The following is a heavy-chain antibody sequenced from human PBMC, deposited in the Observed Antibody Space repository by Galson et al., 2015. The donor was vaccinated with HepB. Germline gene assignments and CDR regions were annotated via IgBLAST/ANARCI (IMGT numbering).Heavy chain of an antibody. V-gene: IGHV3-23*01. D-gene: IGHD2-15*01. Sequence: SLRLSCAASGFTFSSYAMSWVRQAPGKGLEWVSAISGSGGSTYYADSVKGRFTISRDNSKNTLYLQMNSLRAEDTAVYYCAKVRGYCSGGSCYSYPEGRTWYFDLWGRGTLVTVSS. J-gene: IGHJ2*01. CDR3: AKVRGYCSGGSCYSYPEGRTWYFDL. CDR1: GFTFSSYA. CDR2: ISGSGGST.